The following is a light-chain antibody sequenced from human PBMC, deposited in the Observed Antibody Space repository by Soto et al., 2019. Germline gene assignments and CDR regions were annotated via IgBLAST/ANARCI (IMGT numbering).Light chain of an antibody. CDR1: SSDVGGYNY. V-gene: IGLV2-11*01. CDR3: SSYAAIYTYV. J-gene: IGLJ1*01. Sequence: QSALTQPRSVSGSPGQSVTISCTGTSSDVGGYNYVSWYQQHPGKAPKLMIYDVSKRPSGVPDRFSGSKSGNTASLTISGLKFEDEADYYCSSYAAIYTYVFGPGTKVTAL. CDR2: DVS.